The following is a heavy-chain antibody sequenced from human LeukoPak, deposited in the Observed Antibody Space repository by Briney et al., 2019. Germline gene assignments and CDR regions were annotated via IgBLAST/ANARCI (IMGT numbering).Heavy chain of an antibody. CDR2: FDPEDGET. D-gene: IGHD3-10*01. V-gene: IGHV1-24*01. CDR1: GYTLTELS. J-gene: IGHJ3*01. CDR3: ATGTAMVRGVLDAFDV. Sequence: GASVKVSCKVSGYTLTELSMHWVRQAPGKGLEWMGGFDPEDGETIYAQKFQGRVTMTEDTSTDTAYIELSSLRSEDTAVYYCATGTAMVRGVLDAFDVWGQGTMVTVSS.